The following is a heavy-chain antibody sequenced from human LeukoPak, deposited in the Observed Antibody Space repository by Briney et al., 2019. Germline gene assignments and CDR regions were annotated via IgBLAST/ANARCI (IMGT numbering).Heavy chain of an antibody. CDR2: INPNSGGT. V-gene: IGHV1-2*02. Sequence: ASVKVSFKASGYTFTGYYMHWVRQAPGQGLEWMGWINPNSGGTNYAQKFQGRVTMTRDTSTSTVYMELSSLRSEDTAVYYCARGSVAATRGLRWFDPWGQGTLVTVSS. CDR3: ARGSVAATRGLRWFDP. CDR1: GYTFTGYY. D-gene: IGHD2-15*01. J-gene: IGHJ5*02.